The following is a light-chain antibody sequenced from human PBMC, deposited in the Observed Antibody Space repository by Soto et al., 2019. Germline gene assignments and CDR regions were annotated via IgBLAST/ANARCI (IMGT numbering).Light chain of an antibody. CDR2: GAS. CDR3: QQYGSSPGT. V-gene: IGKV3-20*01. J-gene: IGKJ5*01. Sequence: EIVLTQSPGTLSLSPGERATLSCRASQSVSSSYLAWYQQKHGQAPRLLIYGASSRATGIPDRFSGSGSGTAFTLTISRLEPEDFAVYYCQQYGSSPGTFGQGTRLEI. CDR1: QSVSSSY.